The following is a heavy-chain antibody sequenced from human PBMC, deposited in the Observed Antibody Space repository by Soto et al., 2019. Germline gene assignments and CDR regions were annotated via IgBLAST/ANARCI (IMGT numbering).Heavy chain of an antibody. Sequence: PGGSLRLSCAASGFTFSSYWMSWVRQAPGKGLEWLAFISSTGNGKYYADAVKGRFTVSRDNVKNLAFLQMNSLRDEDTAVYFCGRDIPSCASTSCLFDLWGQGSLVTVS. D-gene: IGHD2-2*01. CDR3: GRDIPSCASTSCLFDL. J-gene: IGHJ4*02. V-gene: IGHV3-7*01. CDR2: ISSTGNGK. CDR1: GFTFSSYW.